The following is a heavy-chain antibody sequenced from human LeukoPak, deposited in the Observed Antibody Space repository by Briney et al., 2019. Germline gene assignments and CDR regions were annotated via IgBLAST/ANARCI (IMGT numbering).Heavy chain of an antibody. CDR2: IYYSGST. J-gene: IGHJ4*02. CDR1: GGSISSYY. V-gene: IGHV4-59*08. Sequence: SETLSLTCTVSGGSISSYYWSWIRQPPGKGLEWIGYIYYSGSTNYNPSLKSRVTISVDTSKNQFSLKLSSMTAADTAAYYCARLSKLRYFDWLLTDWGQGTLVTVSS. CDR3: ARLSKLRYFDWLLTD. D-gene: IGHD3-9*01.